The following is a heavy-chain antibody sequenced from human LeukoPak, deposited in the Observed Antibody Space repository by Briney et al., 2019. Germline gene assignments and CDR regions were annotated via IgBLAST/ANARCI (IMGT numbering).Heavy chain of an antibody. CDR2: IDWDDDK. CDR3: ARIHRYSSGWDFDY. Sequence: ESGPALVKPTQTLTLTCTFSGFSLSTSGMCGSWIRQPPGKALEWLARIDWDDDKYYSTSLKTRLTISKDTSKNQVVLTMTNMDPVDTATYYCARIHRYSSGWDFDYWGQGTLVTVSS. J-gene: IGHJ4*02. D-gene: IGHD6-19*01. V-gene: IGHV2-70*11. CDR1: GFSLSTSGMC.